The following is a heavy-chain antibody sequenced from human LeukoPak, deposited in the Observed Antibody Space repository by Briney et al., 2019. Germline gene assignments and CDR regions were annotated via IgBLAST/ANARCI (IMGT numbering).Heavy chain of an antibody. CDR1: GGSITTYY. J-gene: IGHJ4*02. V-gene: IGHV4-59*01. CDR2: IYYSGST. CDR3: ARLGYCSGGSCYLFDY. D-gene: IGHD2-15*01. Sequence: SETLSLTCSVSGGSITTYYWSGIRQPPGKGLEWSGFIYYSGSTNYNPSLKSRVTISVDTSKNQFSLKLSSVTAADTAVYYCARLGYCSGGSCYLFDYWGQGTLVTVSS.